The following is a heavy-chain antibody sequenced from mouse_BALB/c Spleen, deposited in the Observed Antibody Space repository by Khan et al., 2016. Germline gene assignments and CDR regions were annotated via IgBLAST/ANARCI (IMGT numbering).Heavy chain of an antibody. CDR2: INSNGGST. Sequence: EVELVESGGGLVQPGGSLKLSCAASGFTFSSYGMSWVRQTPDKRLELVATINSNGGSTYYPDSVKGRFTISRDNAKNTLYLQMSSLKSEDTAMYYCARVEYCFDYWGQGTTLTVSS. CDR3: ARVEYCFDY. J-gene: IGHJ2*01. D-gene: IGHD2-10*02. V-gene: IGHV5-6-3*01. CDR1: GFTFSSYG.